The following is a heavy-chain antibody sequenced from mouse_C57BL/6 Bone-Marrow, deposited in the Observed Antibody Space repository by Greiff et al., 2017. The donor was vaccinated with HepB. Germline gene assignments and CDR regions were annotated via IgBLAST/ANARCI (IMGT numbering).Heavy chain of an antibody. J-gene: IGHJ4*01. CDR3: ATPGGDAIDY. Sequence: QVQLQQSGPELVKPGASVKISCKASGYSFTSYYIHWVKQRPGQGLEWIGWIYPGSGNTKYNKKFKGKATLTADTSSSTAYMQLSSLTSDDSAVYYCATPGGDAIDYWGQGTSVTVSS. CDR2: IYPGSGNT. CDR1: GYSFTSYY. V-gene: IGHV1-66*01.